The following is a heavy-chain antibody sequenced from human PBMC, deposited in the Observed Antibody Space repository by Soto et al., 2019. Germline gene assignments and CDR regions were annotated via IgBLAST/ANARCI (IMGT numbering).Heavy chain of an antibody. CDR1: GYTFTSYA. D-gene: IGHD2-15*01. J-gene: IGHJ4*02. CDR2: INAGNGNT. Sequence: ASVKVSCKASGYTFTSYAMHWVRQAPGQRLEWMGWINAGNGNTKYSQKFQGRVTITRDTSASTAYMELSSLSSEDTAVYYCARDLGVATTFDYWGPGTLVTVSS. CDR3: ARDLGVATTFDY. V-gene: IGHV1-3*01.